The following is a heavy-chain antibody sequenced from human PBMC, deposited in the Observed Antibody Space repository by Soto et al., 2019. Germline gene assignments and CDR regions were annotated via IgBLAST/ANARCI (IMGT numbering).Heavy chain of an antibody. D-gene: IGHD2-15*01. CDR1: GGSISSGGYY. V-gene: IGHV4-31*03. Sequence: QVQLQESGPGLVKPSQTLSLTCTVSGGSISSGGYYWSWIRQHPGKGLEWIGYIYYSGSTYYNPSLKSRVTISVDTYKNLFSRKLSSVTAADTAVYYCARDGGSSTRYGMDVWGQGTTVTVSS. CDR2: IYYSGST. J-gene: IGHJ6*02. CDR3: ARDGGSSTRYGMDV.